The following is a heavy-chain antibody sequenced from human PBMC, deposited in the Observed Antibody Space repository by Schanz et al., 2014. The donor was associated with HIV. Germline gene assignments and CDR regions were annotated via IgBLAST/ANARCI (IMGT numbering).Heavy chain of an antibody. CDR3: AKPEYDSRGNSQSHFAY. D-gene: IGHD3-22*01. CDR2: ITESGGRT. Sequence: EVQLLESGGGLVQPGGSLRLSCAASGFAFSNYAMSWVRQAPGKGLEWVSSITESGGRTYYADSVNGRFTISRDNSKNTLYLQMTTLRTEDTAVYYCAKPEYDSRGNSQSHFAYWGQGTLVTVSS. V-gene: IGHV3-23*01. J-gene: IGHJ4*02. CDR1: GFAFSNYA.